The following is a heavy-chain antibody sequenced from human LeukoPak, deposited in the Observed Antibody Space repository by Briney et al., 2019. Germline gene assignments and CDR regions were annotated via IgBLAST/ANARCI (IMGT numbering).Heavy chain of an antibody. CDR3: AKDLNIVVVPDVTDY. CDR2: IRYDGSNK. Sequence: PGGSLRLSCAASGFTFSSYGMHWVRQAPGKGLEWVAFIRYDGSNKYYADSVKGRFTISRDNSKNTLYLQMNSLRAEDTAVYYCAKDLNIVVVPDVTDYWGQGTLVTVSS. CDR1: GFTFSSYG. V-gene: IGHV3-30*02. J-gene: IGHJ4*02. D-gene: IGHD2-2*01.